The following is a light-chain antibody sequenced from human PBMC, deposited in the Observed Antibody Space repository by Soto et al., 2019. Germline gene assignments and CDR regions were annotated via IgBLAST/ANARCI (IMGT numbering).Light chain of an antibody. CDR1: TSNIGTFY. Sequence: QSVLTQPPSASSTPGQTVTISCSGSTSNIGTFYVYWYQHLPGTAPKLLIYLGDQRASGVSDRFSGSKSGTSASLAISGLQSEDETEYYCATWDDTVSGYVFGTGTKVTVL. J-gene: IGLJ1*01. V-gene: IGLV1-47*02. CDR3: ATWDDTVSGYV. CDR2: LGD.